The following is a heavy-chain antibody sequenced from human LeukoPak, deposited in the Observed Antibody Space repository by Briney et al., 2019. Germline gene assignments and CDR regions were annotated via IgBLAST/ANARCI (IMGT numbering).Heavy chain of an antibody. CDR1: GGSISSYF. Sequence: SETLSLTCTLYGGSISSYFWSWLRQPAGKGLEWSGRIYTSGSTTYNPSLKGRVTMSVDTSKDQFSLKLSSVTVADTAVYFCARESDLSNYDRTDYWGQGTLVTVSS. V-gene: IGHV4-4*07. CDR2: IYTSGST. J-gene: IGHJ4*02. CDR3: ARESDLSNYDRTDY. D-gene: IGHD4/OR15-4a*01.